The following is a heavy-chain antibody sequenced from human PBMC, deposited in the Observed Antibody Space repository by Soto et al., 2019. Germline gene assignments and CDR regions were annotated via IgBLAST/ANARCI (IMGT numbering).Heavy chain of an antibody. J-gene: IGHJ6*02. Sequence: QVQLVQSGAEVKNPGASVKVSCKTSGYVFTSYGIGWARQAPGQGLEWMGWINTYNGNTNYAQNRQGKVTLTKDTSTTTAYMKLRSLRSNATVINNCVLVVVYVTPRPQDVWGQGTTVNVSS. CDR3: VLVVVYVTPRPQDV. CDR1: GYVFTSYG. CDR2: INTYNGNT. D-gene: IGHD2-15*01. V-gene: IGHV1-18*01.